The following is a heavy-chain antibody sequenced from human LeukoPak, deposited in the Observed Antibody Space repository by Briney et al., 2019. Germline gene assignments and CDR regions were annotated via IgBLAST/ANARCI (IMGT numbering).Heavy chain of an antibody. V-gene: IGHV1-2*02. CDR3: ARVSYYDGSGYYPFDY. Sequence: ASVKVSCKASGYTFTGYYMHWVRQAPGQGLEWMGWINPNSGGTNYAQKFQGRVTMTRDTSISTAYMELSRLRSEDTAVYYCARVSYYDGSGYYPFDYWGQGTLVTVSS. J-gene: IGHJ4*02. D-gene: IGHD3-22*01. CDR2: INPNSGGT. CDR1: GYTFTGYY.